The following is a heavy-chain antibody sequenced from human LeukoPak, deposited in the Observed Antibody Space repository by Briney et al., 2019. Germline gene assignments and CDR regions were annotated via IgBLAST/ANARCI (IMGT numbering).Heavy chain of an antibody. CDR1: AFTFSSYG. V-gene: IGHV3-33*08. CDR2: IWYDGSNK. D-gene: IGHD6-13*01. J-gene: IGHJ6*02. Sequence: GGSLRLSCAASAFTFSSYGMHWVRQAPGKGLEWVAMIWYDGSNKYYADSVQGRFTLSRDNSKNTLYLQMNSLRAEDTAVYYCARDSQQLVDGARYYYAMDVWGQGTTVTVSS. CDR3: ARDSQQLVDGARYYYAMDV.